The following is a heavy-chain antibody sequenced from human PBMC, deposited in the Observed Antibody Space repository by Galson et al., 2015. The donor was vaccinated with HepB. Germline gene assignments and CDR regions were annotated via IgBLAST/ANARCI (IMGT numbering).Heavy chain of an antibody. CDR3: ARDMRYYGSGIPFDY. J-gene: IGHJ4*02. Sequence: SLRLSCAASGFTFSSYWMSWVRQAPGKGLEWVANIKQDGSEKFYVDSVKGRFTISRDNAKNSLYLQMNSLRAEDTAVYYCARDMRYYGSGIPFDYWGQGTLVTVSS. V-gene: IGHV3-7*03. D-gene: IGHD3-10*01. CDR1: GFTFSSYW. CDR2: IKQDGSEK.